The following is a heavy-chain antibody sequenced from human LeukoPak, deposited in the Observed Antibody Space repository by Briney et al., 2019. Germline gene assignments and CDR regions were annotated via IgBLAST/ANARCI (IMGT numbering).Heavy chain of an antibody. J-gene: IGHJ4*02. CDR2: IYHGGTT. Sequence: SETLSLTCAVSNYSITSGYFWGWIRQPPGKGLEWIASIYHGGTTYYNPSLRNRVTLFVDTSKNQFSLKLTSLTAADTAVYYCARDGVFHDSDGYSFDYWGQGTLVTVSS. CDR3: ARDGVFHDSDGYSFDY. D-gene: IGHD3-22*01. V-gene: IGHV4-38-2*02. CDR1: NYSITSGYF.